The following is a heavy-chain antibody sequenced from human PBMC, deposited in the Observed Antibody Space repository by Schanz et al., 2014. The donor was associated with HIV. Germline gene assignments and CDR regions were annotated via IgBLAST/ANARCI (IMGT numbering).Heavy chain of an antibody. D-gene: IGHD3-9*01. CDR3: ARGRYFDWLSFGGGSSVYGLDV. Sequence: QVQLVQSGAEVKKPGASVKVSCKASGYTFTGYYMHWVRQAPGQGLEWMGWINPNSGGTNYAQKFQGRVTMTRDTCISTAYRELSRLRSDDTAVYYCARGRYFDWLSFGGGSSVYGLDVWGQGTTVTVSS. V-gene: IGHV1-2*02. J-gene: IGHJ6*02. CDR2: INPNSGGT. CDR1: GYTFTGYY.